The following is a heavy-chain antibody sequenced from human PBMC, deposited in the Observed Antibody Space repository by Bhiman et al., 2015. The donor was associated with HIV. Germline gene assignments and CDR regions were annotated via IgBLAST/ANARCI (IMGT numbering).Heavy chain of an antibody. CDR1: GFTFSNYA. V-gene: IGHV3-23*01. J-gene: IGHJ5*02. D-gene: IGHD6-13*01. CDR2: LSGSGYTT. CDR3: ARGARSSWTRLPGGGPFDP. Sequence: EVQLLESGGGLAQPGGSLRLSCAVSGFTFSNYAMDWVRQAPGKGLEWVSTLSGSGYTTYYADSVKGRFTISRDNSKNTLYLQMNSLTAHDTAVYYCARGARSSWTRLPGGGPFDPWGQGTLVTVVL.